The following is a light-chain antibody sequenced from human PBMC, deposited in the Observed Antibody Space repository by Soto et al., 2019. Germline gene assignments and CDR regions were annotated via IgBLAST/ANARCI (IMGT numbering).Light chain of an antibody. CDR3: LQHNTYPRT. J-gene: IGKJ1*01. CDR2: AAS. V-gene: IGKV1-39*01. CDR1: QSISSY. Sequence: DIQMTQSPSSLSASVGDRVTITCRASQSISSYLNWYQQKPGKAPKLLIYAASSLQSGVPSRFSGSGSGTDFTLTISSLQPEDSATYYCLQHNTYPRTFGQGTKV.